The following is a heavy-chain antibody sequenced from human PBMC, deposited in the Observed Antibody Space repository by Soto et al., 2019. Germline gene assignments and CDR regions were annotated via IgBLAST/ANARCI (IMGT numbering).Heavy chain of an antibody. Sequence: LSVTCTVSGRSIISGDYYWIWIRQPPGKGLEWIGYIYYSGSTYYNPSLKSRVTIAVDTSKNQFALKLCSVTAAYTAVYYCASASPAFGAVHYYYYGMEGGGKGTTVSV. CDR1: GRSIISGDYY. J-gene: IGHJ6*04. V-gene: IGHV4-30-4*01. CDR3: ASASPAFGAVHYYYYGMEG. CDR2: IYYSGST. D-gene: IGHD3-10*01.